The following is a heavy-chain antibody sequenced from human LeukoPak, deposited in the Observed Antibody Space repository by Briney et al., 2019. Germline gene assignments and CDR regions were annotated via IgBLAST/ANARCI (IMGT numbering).Heavy chain of an antibody. V-gene: IGHV5-51*01. CDR2: MYHGDSDT. J-gene: IGHJ4*02. CDR1: ANSFTSQC. CDR3: GSGERSYHFDH. Sequence: GESLKIFCCGSANSFTSQCLGWVRQMPGKGPGWMGIMYHGDSDTSYSPSFEGHVTISADKSITTAYLQWSSLEASDTAMYYCGSGERSYHFDHWGQGSLVTVSS. D-gene: IGHD1-26*01.